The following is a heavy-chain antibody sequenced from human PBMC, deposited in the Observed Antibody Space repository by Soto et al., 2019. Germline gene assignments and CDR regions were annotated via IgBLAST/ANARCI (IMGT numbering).Heavy chain of an antibody. CDR3: LRHAFTMDRGPFDP. CDR2: IYPGDSDT. J-gene: IGHJ5*02. Sequence: GESLKISCTGSGYSFGMFGIGWVGQTSGKGLEYMGIIYPGDSDTKYNPSFQGQVTMSVDKSINTPSLQWPSLKASDTAIYYCLRHAFTMDRGPFDPWGQGSQVTVS. CDR1: GYSFGMFG. D-gene: IGHD2-2*03. V-gene: IGHV5-51*01.